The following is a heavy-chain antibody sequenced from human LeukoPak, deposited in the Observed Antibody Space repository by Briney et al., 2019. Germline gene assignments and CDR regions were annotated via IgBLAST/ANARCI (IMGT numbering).Heavy chain of an antibody. CDR1: GFTFSSYG. J-gene: IGHJ4*02. Sequence: GGSLRLSCAASGFTFSSYGMSWVRQAPGKGLEWVSAISGSGGSTYYADSVKGRFTISRDNSKNTLYLQMNSLRAEDTALYYCAKDCSGGSCYSSWGQGTLVTVSS. V-gene: IGHV3-23*01. D-gene: IGHD2-15*01. CDR3: AKDCSGGSCYSS. CDR2: ISGSGGST.